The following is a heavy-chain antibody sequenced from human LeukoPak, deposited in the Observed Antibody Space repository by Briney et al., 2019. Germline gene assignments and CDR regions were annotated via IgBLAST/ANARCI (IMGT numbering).Heavy chain of an antibody. CDR3: ARAREFDLHYYYGMDV. D-gene: IGHD3-10*01. CDR2: IYTSGST. J-gene: IGHJ6*02. CDR1: GGSISSYY. V-gene: IGHV4-4*07. Sequence: PSETLSLTCTVSGGSISSYYWSWIRQPAGKGLEWIGRIYTSGSTNYNPSLKSRVTMSVDTSKNQFSLKLSSVTAADTAVYYCARAREFDLHYYYGMDVWGQGTTVTVSS.